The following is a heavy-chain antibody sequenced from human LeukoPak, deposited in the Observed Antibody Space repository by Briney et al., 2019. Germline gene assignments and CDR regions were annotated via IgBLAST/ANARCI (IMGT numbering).Heavy chain of an antibody. Sequence: SGTLSLTCAVSGGSISSSNWWSWVRQPPGKGLEWIGEIYHSGSTNYNPSLKSRVTISVDTSKNQFSLKLSSVTAADTAVYYCARSARYDSSGPFDYWGQGTLVTVSS. J-gene: IGHJ4*02. CDR3: ARSARYDSSGPFDY. CDR2: IYHSGST. V-gene: IGHV4-4*02. D-gene: IGHD3-22*01. CDR1: GGSISSSNW.